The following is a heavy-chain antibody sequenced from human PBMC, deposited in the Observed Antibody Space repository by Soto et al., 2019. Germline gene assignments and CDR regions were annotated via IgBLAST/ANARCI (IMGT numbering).Heavy chain of an antibody. CDR1: GYTFPTYG. Sequence: QVQLVQSGAEVKKPGASVKVSCKASGYTFPTYGISWVRQAPRQGLEWLGWINTYSGMTNTAQKVRGRVTVTTDTSTSTAYMELRSLRPDDTAVYYCASGGMLTVGGVIVSPDYWGQGTLVTVSS. D-gene: IGHD3-16*02. J-gene: IGHJ4*02. CDR3: ASGGMLTVGGVIVSPDY. CDR2: INTYSGMT. V-gene: IGHV1-18*01.